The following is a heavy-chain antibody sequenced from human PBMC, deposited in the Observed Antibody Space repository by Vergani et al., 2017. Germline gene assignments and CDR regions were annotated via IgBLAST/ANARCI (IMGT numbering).Heavy chain of an antibody. J-gene: IGHJ2*01. D-gene: IGHD2-21*02. CDR3: ARDCPGGGGDCSAGWYFEL. CDR1: GGTFSSYS. Sequence: QVQLVQSGAEVKKPGSSVKLSCKASGGTFSSYSTLWVRQAPGQGLEWMGGIIPMFGTTYYAQKFPGRVTITADESTSTAYMELDIMSSEDKAVYYCARDCPGGGGDCSAGWYFELWGRGTLVTVSS. CDR2: IIPMFGTT. V-gene: IGHV1-69*01.